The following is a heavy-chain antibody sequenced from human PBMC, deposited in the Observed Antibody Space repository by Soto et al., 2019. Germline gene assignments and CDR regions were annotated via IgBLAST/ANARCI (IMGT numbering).Heavy chain of an antibody. CDR2: ISSSSSYI. J-gene: IGHJ5*02. CDR1: GFTFSSYS. CDR3: ARDHHAYGSGLTFDP. D-gene: IGHD3-10*01. V-gene: IGHV3-21*01. Sequence: PGGALRLSCAASGFTFSSYSMNWVRQAPGKGLEWVSSISSSSSYIYYADSVKGRFTISRDNAKNSLYLQMNSLRAEDTAVYYCARDHHAYGSGLTFDPWGQGTLVTVSS.